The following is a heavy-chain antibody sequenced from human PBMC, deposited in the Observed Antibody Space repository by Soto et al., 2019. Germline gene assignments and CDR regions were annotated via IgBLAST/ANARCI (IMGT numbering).Heavy chain of an antibody. CDR1: GGSISSSNYY. D-gene: IGHD3-22*01. CDR3: ARHYYATYYFDD. CDR2: IYSSGST. Sequence: PSETLSLTCTVSGGSISSSNYYWGWIRQPPGKGLEWIGSIYSSGSTYYIPSLKSRLTISVDTSKNQFSLKLTSVTAADTAVFYCARHYYATYYFDDWGQGTLVTVSS. V-gene: IGHV4-39*01. J-gene: IGHJ4*02.